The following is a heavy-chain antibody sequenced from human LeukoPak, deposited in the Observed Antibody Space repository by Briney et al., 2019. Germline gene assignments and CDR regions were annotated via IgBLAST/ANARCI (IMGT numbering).Heavy chain of an antibody. V-gene: IGHV3-30*02. CDR1: GFPFSSYG. D-gene: IGHD3-10*01. J-gene: IGHJ4*02. Sequence: GGSLRLSCAASGFPFSSYGMHWVRQAPGKGLEWVAFIRYDGSNKYYADSVKGRFTISRDNSKNTLYLQMNSLRAEDTAVYYCAKDTPNYYGSGSPDYWGQGTLATVSS. CDR2: IRYDGSNK. CDR3: AKDTPNYYGSGSPDY.